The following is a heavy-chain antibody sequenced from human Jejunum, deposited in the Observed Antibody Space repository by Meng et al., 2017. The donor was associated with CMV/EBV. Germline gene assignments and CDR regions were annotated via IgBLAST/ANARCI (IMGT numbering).Heavy chain of an antibody. Sequence: ASGFTFSNYWMFWVRQAPGKGLEWVANIKPDGTEQHYVGSVRGRFTISRDNAKNSLYLQMNSLRVGDTAVYYCVKDINSGFYFTYWGQGTLVTVSS. CDR2: IKPDGTEQ. CDR3: VKDINSGFYFTY. V-gene: IGHV3-7*01. CDR1: GFTFSNYW. D-gene: IGHD1-26*01. J-gene: IGHJ4*02.